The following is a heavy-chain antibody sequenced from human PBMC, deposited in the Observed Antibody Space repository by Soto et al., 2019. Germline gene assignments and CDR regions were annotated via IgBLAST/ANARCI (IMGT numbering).Heavy chain of an antibody. CDR3: AREADSSSSPDDY. CDR1: GFTFSDYY. Sequence: QVQLVESGGGLVKPGGSLRLSCAASGFTFSDYYMSWIRQAPGKGLEWVSYISSSSSYTSYADSVKGRFTISRDNAKNSVYLQRNSLRAEDTAVYYCAREADSSSSPDDYWGQGSLVTVSS. V-gene: IGHV3-11*06. J-gene: IGHJ4*02. CDR2: ISSSSSYT. D-gene: IGHD6-6*01.